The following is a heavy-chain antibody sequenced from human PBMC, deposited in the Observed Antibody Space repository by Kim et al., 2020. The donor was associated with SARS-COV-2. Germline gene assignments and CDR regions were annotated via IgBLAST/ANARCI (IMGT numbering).Heavy chain of an antibody. CDR2: ISSSGGGT. CDR1: GFTFKNYA. V-gene: IGHV3-23*01. D-gene: IGHD2-15*01. Sequence: GGSLRLSCAGSGFTFKNYALSWVRQAPGKGLECVSAISSSGGGTYYAASVKGRFSISRDNSKNTLYLQMNSLRVEDTAIYYCAKCQYCSGGTWDDGFDIWGQGTMLTVSS. J-gene: IGHJ3*02. CDR3: AKCQYCSGGTWDDGFDI.